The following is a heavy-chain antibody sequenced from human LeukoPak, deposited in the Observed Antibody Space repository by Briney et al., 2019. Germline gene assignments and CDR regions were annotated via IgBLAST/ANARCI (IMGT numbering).Heavy chain of an antibody. V-gene: IGHV3-30-3*01. J-gene: IGHJ4*02. Sequence: GGSLRLSCAASGFTFSSYAMHWVRQAPGKGLEWVAVISYDGSNKYYADSVKGRFTISRDNSKNTLYLQMNSLRAEDTAVYYCARESSGFDYWGQGTLVTVSS. CDR2: ISYDGSNK. CDR3: ARESSGFDY. D-gene: IGHD6-6*01. CDR1: GFTFSSYA.